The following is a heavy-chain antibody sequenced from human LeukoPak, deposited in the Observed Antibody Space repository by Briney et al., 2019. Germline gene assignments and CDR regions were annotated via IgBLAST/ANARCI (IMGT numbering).Heavy chain of an antibody. D-gene: IGHD1-26*01. CDR2: IYYSGST. CDR1: GGSISSSSYY. Sequence: SETLSLTCTVSGGSISSSSYYWGWIRQPPGKGLEWIGSIYYSGSTYYNPSLKSRVTIPVDTSKNQFSLKLSSVTAADTAVYYCARDLPVGATRFDYWGQGTLVTVSS. V-gene: IGHV4-39*07. J-gene: IGHJ4*02. CDR3: ARDLPVGATRFDY.